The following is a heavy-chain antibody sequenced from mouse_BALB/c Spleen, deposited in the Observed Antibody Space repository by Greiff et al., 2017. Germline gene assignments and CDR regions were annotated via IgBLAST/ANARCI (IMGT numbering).Heavy chain of an antibody. CDR2: IWAGGST. D-gene: IGHD1-1*01. Sequence: QVQLKESGPGLVAPSQSLSITCTVSGFSLTSYGVHWVRQPPGKGLEWLGVIWAGGSTNYNSALMSRLSISKDNSKSQVFLKMNSLQTDDTAMYYCARGDYYYGSSYPYYAMDYWGQGTSVTVSS. V-gene: IGHV2-9*02. CDR1: GFSLTSYG. CDR3: ARGDYYYGSSYPYYAMDY. J-gene: IGHJ4*01.